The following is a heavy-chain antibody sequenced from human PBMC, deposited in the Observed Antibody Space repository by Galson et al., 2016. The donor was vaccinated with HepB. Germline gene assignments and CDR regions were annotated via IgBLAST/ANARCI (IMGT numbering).Heavy chain of an antibody. V-gene: IGHV5-51*01. D-gene: IGHD3-10*01. CDR2: IYPSDSDT. J-gene: IGHJ6*02. CDR1: GYTFTIYW. CDR3: AGQIPHYTGSGSALGLDV. Sequence: QSGAEVKKPGESLRISCRGSGYTFTIYWITWVRQTPGKGLEWVGIIYPSDSDTRYSPSFQGQVTISADKSVSTAYLQWSGLKASDTAMYYCAGQIPHYTGSGSALGLDVWGQGTTVTVS.